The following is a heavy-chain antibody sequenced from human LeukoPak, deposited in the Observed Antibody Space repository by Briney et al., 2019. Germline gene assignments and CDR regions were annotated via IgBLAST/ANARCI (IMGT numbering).Heavy chain of an antibody. CDR2: ISSSGSSI. J-gene: IGHJ3*02. V-gene: IGHV3-48*03. CDR1: GFIFSNYE. D-gene: IGHD1-26*01. Sequence: GGSLSLSCAASGFIFSNYEMNWVRQAPGKGLEWVSYISSSGSSIYYADSVKGRFTISRDNAKNSLYLQMNSLRAEDTAVYYCARDVEPDALDIWGQGTMVTVSS. CDR3: ARDVEPDALDI.